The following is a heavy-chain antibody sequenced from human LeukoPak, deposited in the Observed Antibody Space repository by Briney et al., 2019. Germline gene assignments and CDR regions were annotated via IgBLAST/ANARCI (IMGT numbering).Heavy chain of an antibody. CDR1: GGSISSYY. CDR2: IYYSGST. D-gene: IGHD3-16*01. Sequence: PSETLSLTCTVSGGSISSYYWSWIRQPPGKGLEWIGYIYYSGSTNYNPSLESRVTISVDTSKNDFSLRMTSVTAADTAIYYCARGAGGPDYWGPGTLVTVSS. CDR3: ARGAGGPDY. V-gene: IGHV4-59*01. J-gene: IGHJ4*02.